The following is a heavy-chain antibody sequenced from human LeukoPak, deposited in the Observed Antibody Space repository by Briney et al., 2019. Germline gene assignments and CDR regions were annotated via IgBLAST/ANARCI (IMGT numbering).Heavy chain of an antibody. CDR2: ISAYNGNT. J-gene: IGHJ3*02. D-gene: IGHD6-13*01. CDR1: GYTFTSYG. V-gene: IGHV1-18*01. CDR3: ASSPQYSSSWYDAFDI. Sequence: ASVKVSCKASGYTFTSYGISWVRQAPGQGLEWMGWISAYNGNTNYAQKLQGRVTMTTDTSTRTAYMELRSLRSDDTAVYYCASSPQYSSSWYDAFDIWGQGTMVTVSS.